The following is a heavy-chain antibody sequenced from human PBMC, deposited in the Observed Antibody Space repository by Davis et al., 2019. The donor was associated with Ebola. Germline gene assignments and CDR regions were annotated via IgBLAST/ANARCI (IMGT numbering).Heavy chain of an antibody. Sequence: SETLSLTCAVSGGSISSYYWSWIRQPQGKGLEWIGYIYYSGSTNYNPSLKSRVTISVDTSKNQFSLKLSSVTAADTAVYYCAKQGYYGMDVWGQGTTVTVSS. CDR2: IYYSGST. CDR1: GGSISSYY. J-gene: IGHJ6*02. V-gene: IGHV4-59*01. CDR3: AKQGYYGMDV.